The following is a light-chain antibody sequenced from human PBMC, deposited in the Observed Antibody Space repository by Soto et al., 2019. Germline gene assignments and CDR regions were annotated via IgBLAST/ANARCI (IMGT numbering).Light chain of an antibody. J-gene: IGLJ2*01. CDR1: TGAVTSGHY. CDR2: DTS. CDR3: LLSYSGALVV. Sequence: QAVVTQEPSLTVSPGGTVTLTCGSSTGAVTSGHYPYWFQQKPGQAPRTLIYDTSNKHSWTPARFSGSLLGGKAALTLSGAQPEDLAEYYCLLSYSGALVVFGGGTKVTVL. V-gene: IGLV7-46*01.